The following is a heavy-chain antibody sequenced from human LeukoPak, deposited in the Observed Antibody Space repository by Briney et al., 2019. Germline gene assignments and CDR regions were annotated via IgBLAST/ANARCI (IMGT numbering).Heavy chain of an antibody. Sequence: QPGGSLRLSCAASGFTFSSYWMSWVRQAPGKGLEWVANIKQDGSEKYYVDSVKGRFTISRDNGKNSLYLQMNSLRAEDTAVYYCARGYYDILTGYYPWGQGTLVTVSS. J-gene: IGHJ5*02. V-gene: IGHV3-7*01. CDR2: IKQDGSEK. D-gene: IGHD3-9*01. CDR3: ARGYYDILTGYYP. CDR1: GFTFSSYW.